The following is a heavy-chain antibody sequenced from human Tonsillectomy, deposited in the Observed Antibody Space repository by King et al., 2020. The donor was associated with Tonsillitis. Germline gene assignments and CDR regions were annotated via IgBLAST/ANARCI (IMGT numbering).Heavy chain of an antibody. CDR2: ISGSGGST. Sequence: QLVQSGGGLVQPGGSLRLSCAASGFTFSSYAMSWVRQAPGKGLEWVSAISGSGGSTYYADSVKGRFTISRDNSKNTLYLQMNSLRAEDTAVYYCAKVWRRVGVAIGNFDYWGQGTLVTVSS. V-gene: IGHV3-23*04. CDR3: AKVWRRVGVAIGNFDY. D-gene: IGHD3-3*01. CDR1: GFTFSSYA. J-gene: IGHJ4*02.